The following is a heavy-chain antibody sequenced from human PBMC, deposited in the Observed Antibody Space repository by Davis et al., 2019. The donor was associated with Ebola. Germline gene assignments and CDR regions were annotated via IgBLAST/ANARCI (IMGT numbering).Heavy chain of an antibody. CDR1: GFTFSSYS. V-gene: IGHV3-21*04. CDR3: ARVSTLAGRLYYYYGMDV. CDR2: ISSSSSYI. J-gene: IGHJ6*02. Sequence: GESLKISCAASGFTFSSYSMNWVRQAPGKGLEWVSSISSSSSYIYYADSVKGRFTISRDNAKNSLYLQMNSLRAEDTAVYYCARVSTLAGRLYYYYGMDVWGQGTTVTVSS. D-gene: IGHD6-19*01.